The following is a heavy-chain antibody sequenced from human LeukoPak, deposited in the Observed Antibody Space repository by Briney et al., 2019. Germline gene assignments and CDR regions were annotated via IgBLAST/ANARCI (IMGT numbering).Heavy chain of an antibody. D-gene: IGHD3-3*01. Sequence: PGGSLRLSCAASGFTFSSYWMSWVRQAPGKGLEWVANIKQDGSEKYYVDSVKGRFTISRDNAKNSLYLQMNSLRAEDTAVYYCARDLSLRFLERLFVYYYYGMDVWGQGTTVTVSS. CDR2: IKQDGSEK. CDR3: ARDLSLRFLERLFVYYYYGMDV. CDR1: GFTFSSYW. V-gene: IGHV3-7*03. J-gene: IGHJ6*02.